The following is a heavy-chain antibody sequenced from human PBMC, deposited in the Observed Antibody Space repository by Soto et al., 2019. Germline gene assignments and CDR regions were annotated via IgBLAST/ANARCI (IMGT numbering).Heavy chain of an antibody. CDR3: ARDWERAAAGPNWFDP. CDR2: IIPIFGTA. Sequence: ASVKVSCKASGGTFSSYAISWVRQAPGQGLEWMGGIIPIFGTANYAQKFQGRVTITADESTSTAYMELSSLRSEDMAVYYCARDWERAAAGPNWFDPWGQGTLVTVSS. D-gene: IGHD6-13*01. V-gene: IGHV1-69*13. CDR1: GGTFSSYA. J-gene: IGHJ5*02.